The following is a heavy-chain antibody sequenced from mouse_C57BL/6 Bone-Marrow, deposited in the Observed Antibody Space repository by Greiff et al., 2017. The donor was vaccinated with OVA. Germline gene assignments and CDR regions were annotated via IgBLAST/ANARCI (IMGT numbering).Heavy chain of an antibody. CDR3: ARRVTTVEEVYFDY. CDR2: INPNNGGT. D-gene: IGHD1-1*01. V-gene: IGHV1-18*01. Sequence: VQLQQSGPELVKPGASVKIPCKASGYTFTDYNMDWVKQSHGKSLEWIGDINPNNGGTIYNQKFKGKATLTVDKSSSTAYMELRSLTSEDTAVYYCARRVTTVEEVYFDYWGQGTTLTVSS. CDR1: GYTFTDYN. J-gene: IGHJ2*01.